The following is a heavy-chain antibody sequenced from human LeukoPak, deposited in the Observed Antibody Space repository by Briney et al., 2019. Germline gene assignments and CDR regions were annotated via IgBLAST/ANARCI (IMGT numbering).Heavy chain of an antibody. CDR3: AKDPTYYYDSSGSFYFDY. V-gene: IGHV3-23*01. D-gene: IGHD3-22*01. CDR1: GFTFSSYA. J-gene: IGHJ4*02. Sequence: GGSLRLSCAASGFTFSSYAMSWVRQAPGKGLEWVSAISGSGGSTYYADSVKGRFTTSRDNSKNTLYLQMNSLRAEDTAVYYCAKDPTYYYDSSGSFYFDYWGQGTLVTVSS. CDR2: ISGSGGST.